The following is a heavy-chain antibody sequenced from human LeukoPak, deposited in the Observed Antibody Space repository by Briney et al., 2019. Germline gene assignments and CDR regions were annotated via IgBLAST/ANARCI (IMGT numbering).Heavy chain of an antibody. CDR1: AFSFSSYD. J-gene: IGHJ4*02. CDR3: ARARASGWIDY. CDR2: IVTAGEP. Sequence: GRSLRLSCAVSAFSFSSYDMHWVRQATEKGLEWVSSIVTAGEPYYPGSVRGRFTISREDAKKSLYVEMNRLRVGVTAMYYCARARASGWIDYWGEGRLVTVSS. V-gene: IGHV3-13*05. D-gene: IGHD6-19*01.